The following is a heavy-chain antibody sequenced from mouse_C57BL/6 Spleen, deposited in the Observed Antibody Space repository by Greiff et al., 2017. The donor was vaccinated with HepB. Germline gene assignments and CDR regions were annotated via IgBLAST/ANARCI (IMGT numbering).Heavy chain of an antibody. D-gene: IGHD2-4*01. Sequence: VQLQESGPELVKPGASVKISCKASGYAFSSSWMNWVKQRPGKGLEWIGRIYPGDGDTNYNGKFKGKATLTADKSSSTAYMQLSSLTSEDSAVYVCARSHYDYDDYFDYWGQGTTLTVSS. J-gene: IGHJ2*01. CDR3: ARSHYDYDDYFDY. CDR1: GYAFSSSW. CDR2: IYPGDGDT. V-gene: IGHV1-82*01.